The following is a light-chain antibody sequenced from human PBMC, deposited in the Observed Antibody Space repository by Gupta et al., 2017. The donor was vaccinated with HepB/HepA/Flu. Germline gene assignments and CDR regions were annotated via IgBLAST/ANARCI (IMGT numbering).Light chain of an antibody. V-gene: IGKV3-20*01. CDR1: QSVSTSY. Sequence: EIVLTQSPGTLSLSPGEGATLSCRASQSVSTSYLGWYQQKPGQAPRILIYGASSRVPGIPDRFSGSGSGTDFTLTISRLEPEDFAVYYCQQYDTSPWTFGQGTKVDIK. CDR2: GAS. CDR3: QQYDTSPWT. J-gene: IGKJ1*01.